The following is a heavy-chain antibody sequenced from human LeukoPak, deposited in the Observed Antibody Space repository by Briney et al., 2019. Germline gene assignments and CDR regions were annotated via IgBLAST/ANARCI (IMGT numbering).Heavy chain of an antibody. Sequence: PGGSLRLSCAASGFTFSGYEMNWVRQAPGRGLEWVSYISKSGTPVYYTDSVKGRFTISRDNAENSLYLQMNSLRAEDTAMYYCVREDATRGDAFDIWGQGTLVSVSP. CDR1: GFTFSGYE. V-gene: IGHV3-48*03. CDR2: ISKSGTPV. D-gene: IGHD3-10*01. CDR3: VREDATRGDAFDI. J-gene: IGHJ3*02.